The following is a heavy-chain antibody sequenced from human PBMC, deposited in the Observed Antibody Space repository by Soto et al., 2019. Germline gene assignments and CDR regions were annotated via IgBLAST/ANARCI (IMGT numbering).Heavy chain of an antibody. J-gene: IGHJ4*02. CDR3: AKSLVTHRVLFDY. D-gene: IGHD3-16*02. CDR2: ISWNSGSI. Sequence: PGGSLRLSCAASGFTFDDYAMHWVRQAPGKGLEWVSGISWNSGSIGYADSVKGRFTISRDNAKNSLYLQMNSLRAEDTALYYCAKSLVTHRVLFDYWGQGTLVTVSS. V-gene: IGHV3-9*01. CDR1: GFTFDDYA.